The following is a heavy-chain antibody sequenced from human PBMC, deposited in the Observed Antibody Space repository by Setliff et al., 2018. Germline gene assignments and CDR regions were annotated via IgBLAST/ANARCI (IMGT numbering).Heavy chain of an antibody. D-gene: IGHD1-26*01. CDR2: TYDSGST. Sequence: SETLSLTCTVSGGPVTRTTTFWGWVRQTPGKGLEWIGSTYDSGSTYYNPSLNSRVTISEDTSKNQFSLKLTSVTAADAAVYYCARDRRIVGARHAFDIWGQGTMVTVSS. CDR3: ARDRRIVGARHAFDI. V-gene: IGHV4-39*07. CDR1: GGPVTRTTTF. J-gene: IGHJ3*02.